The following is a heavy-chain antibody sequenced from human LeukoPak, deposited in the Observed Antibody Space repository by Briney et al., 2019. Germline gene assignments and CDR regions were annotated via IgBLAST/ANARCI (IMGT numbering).Heavy chain of an antibody. V-gene: IGHV1-46*01. CDR3: ARDLISSSTSCFPGAY. Sequence: ASVRVSCKASGYTFTSYYMHWVRQAPGQGLEWMGIINPSGGSTSYAQKFQGRVTMTRDTSTSTVYMELSSLRSEDTAVYYCARDLISSSTSCFPGAYWGQGTLVTVSS. CDR1: GYTFTSYY. CDR2: INPSGGST. J-gene: IGHJ4*02. D-gene: IGHD2-2*01.